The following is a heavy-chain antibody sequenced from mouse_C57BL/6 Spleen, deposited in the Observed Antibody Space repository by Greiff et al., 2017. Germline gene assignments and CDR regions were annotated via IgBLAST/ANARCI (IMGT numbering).Heavy chain of an antibody. D-gene: IGHD1-1*01. CDR1: GFSLTSYG. Sequence: VKLMESGPGLVAPSQSLSITCTASGFSLTSYGVSWVRQPPGKGLEWLGVIWGDGGTNYHSALISRLGIRKDNSKSQVFLKLNSLQTDDTATYYCAEWGFTTVVAPYAMDYWGQGTLVTVSS. CDR3: AEWGFTTVVAPYAMDY. V-gene: IGHV2-3*01. J-gene: IGHJ4*01. CDR2: IWGDGGT.